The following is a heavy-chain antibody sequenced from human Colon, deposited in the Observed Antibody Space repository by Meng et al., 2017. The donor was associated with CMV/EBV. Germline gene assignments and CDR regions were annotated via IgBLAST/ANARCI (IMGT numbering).Heavy chain of an antibody. CDR1: GFTFSSYG. D-gene: IGHD1-26*01. CDR3: AKVKWQKTIVGATPLDY. Sequence: PGGSLRLSCAASGFTFSSYGMHWVRQAPGKGLEWVAVIWYDGSNKYYADSVKGRFTISRDNSKNTLYLQMNSLRAEDTAVYYCAKVKWQKTIVGATPLDYWGQGTLVTVSS. CDR2: IWYDGSNK. V-gene: IGHV3-33*06. J-gene: IGHJ4*02.